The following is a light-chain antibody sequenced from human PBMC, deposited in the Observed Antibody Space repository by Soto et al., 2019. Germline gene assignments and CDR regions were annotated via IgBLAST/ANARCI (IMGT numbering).Light chain of an antibody. CDR2: GNT. J-gene: IGLJ1*01. CDR1: SSNIGAGCD. V-gene: IGLV1-40*01. CDR3: ASWDDGLFV. Sequence: QAVVTQPPSVSGAPGQRVTISCTGSSSNIGAGCDVHWYQQRPGTAPKLLIFGNTNRPSGVPDRFSGSKSGTSASLAITGLQAEDEGDYYCASWDDGLFVFGTGTKVTVL.